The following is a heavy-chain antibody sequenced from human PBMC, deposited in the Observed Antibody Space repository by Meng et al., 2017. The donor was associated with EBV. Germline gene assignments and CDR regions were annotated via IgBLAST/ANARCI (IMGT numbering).Heavy chain of an antibody. CDR2: IYWDDDK. CDR1: GFSLSTRGVG. Sequence: LMESGHTLVKPTQTLTLTCTFSGFSLSTRGVGVGWIRQPPGKALEWLALIYWDDDKRYSPSLKSRLTITKDTSKNQVVLTMTNMDPVDAATYYCAHIIAARPFDYWGQGTLVTVAS. CDR3: AHIIAARPFDY. D-gene: IGHD6-6*01. V-gene: IGHV2-5*02. J-gene: IGHJ4*02.